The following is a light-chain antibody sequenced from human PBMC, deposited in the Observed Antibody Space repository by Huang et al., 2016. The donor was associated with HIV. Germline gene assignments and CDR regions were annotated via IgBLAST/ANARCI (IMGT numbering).Light chain of an antibody. Sequence: AIQLTQSPSFLSASVGDRVTITCRESQDITDALAWYQQQPSKPAKVLIYDASSLGSGVPSRFSGSGSGADFTLNISSLQPEDFATYYCQQFKNYPLTFGGGTKVEVK. V-gene: IGKV1D-13*01. CDR2: DAS. CDR3: QQFKNYPLT. J-gene: IGKJ4*01. CDR1: QDITDA.